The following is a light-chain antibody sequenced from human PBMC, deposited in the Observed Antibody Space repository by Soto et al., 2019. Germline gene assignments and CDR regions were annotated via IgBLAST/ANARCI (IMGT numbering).Light chain of an antibody. CDR2: EIN. J-gene: IGLJ1*01. CDR3: SSFAGSNNIPYV. V-gene: IGLV2-8*01. CDR1: SSDVGAYDY. Sequence: QSALTQPPSASGSPGQSVTISCTATSSDVGAYDYVSWYQQHPGKAPKLMGYEINKRPSGVPDRFSGSKSGNTASLTVSGLQAEDEADYYCSSFAGSNNIPYVFGTGTKLTVL.